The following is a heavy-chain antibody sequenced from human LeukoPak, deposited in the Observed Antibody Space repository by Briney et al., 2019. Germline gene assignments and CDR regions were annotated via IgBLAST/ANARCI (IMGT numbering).Heavy chain of an antibody. V-gene: IGHV1-18*01. D-gene: IGHD6-19*01. CDR2: ISPYNGDT. CDR3: ARDNDSGWYFDY. CDR1: GYTFTSYG. J-gene: IGHJ4*02. Sequence: ASVKVSCKASGYTFTSYGVSWVRQAPGQGLEWMGWISPYNGDTNYVQKLQGRVTMTTDTSTSTAYMELRSLRSDDRAVYYCARDNDSGWYFDYWGQGTLVTVSS.